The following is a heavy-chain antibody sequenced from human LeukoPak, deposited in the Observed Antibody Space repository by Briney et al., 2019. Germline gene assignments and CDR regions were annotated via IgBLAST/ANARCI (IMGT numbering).Heavy chain of an antibody. D-gene: IGHD2-2*01. Sequence: GASVKVSCKAPGYTFTSYTISWVRQAPGQGLEWMGWISAYNGNTNYAQKLQGRVTMTTDTSTSTAYMELRSLRSDDTAVYYCAKTVEYCSSTRCRDYFDYWGQGTLVTVSS. V-gene: IGHV1-18*01. CDR1: GYTFTSYT. CDR3: AKTVEYCSSTRCRDYFDY. CDR2: ISAYNGNT. J-gene: IGHJ4*02.